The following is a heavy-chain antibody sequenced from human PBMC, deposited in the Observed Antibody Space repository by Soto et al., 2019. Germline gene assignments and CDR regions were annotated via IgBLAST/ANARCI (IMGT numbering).Heavy chain of an antibody. CDR3: ARVGIAAAGNWFDP. D-gene: IGHD6-13*01. V-gene: IGHV1-3*05. Sequence: QVQLVQSGAEEKKPGASVKVSCKASGYTFTSYAMHWVRQAPGQRLEWMGWINAGNGNTKYSQKFQGRVTITRDTSASTAYMELSSLRSEDTAVYYCARVGIAAAGNWFDPWGQGTLVTVSS. CDR2: INAGNGNT. J-gene: IGHJ5*02. CDR1: GYTFTSYA.